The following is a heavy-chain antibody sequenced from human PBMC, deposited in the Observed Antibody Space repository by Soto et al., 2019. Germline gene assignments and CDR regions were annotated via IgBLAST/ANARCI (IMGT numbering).Heavy chain of an antibody. V-gene: IGHV4-61*01. CDR3: ARGPVGSGGMDV. J-gene: IGHJ6*02. CDR2: IYYTVST. D-gene: IGHD1-26*01. Sequence: QVQLQESGPGLVKPSETLSLTCTVSGGSVTGGSYYWSWIRQPPGKRLEWIGYIYYTVSTNYNPSLKSRVTISVDTSKNQFSLKLSSVAAADTAVYYCARGPVGSGGMDVWGQGTTVTVSS. CDR1: GGSVTGGSYY.